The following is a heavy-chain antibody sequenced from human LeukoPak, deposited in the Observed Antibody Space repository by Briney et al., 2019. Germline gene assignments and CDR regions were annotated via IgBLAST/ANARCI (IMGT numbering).Heavy chain of an antibody. Sequence: GGSPRLSCAASGFTFRSSWMHWVRQVPGKGLVWVSHIKSDGSRTSYADSVKGRFTISRDNAKNTVYLQMNSLRAEDTAVYYCARDVGYSFAVWGQGTLVTVSS. CDR1: GFTFRSSW. CDR3: ARDVGYSFAV. J-gene: IGHJ4*02. D-gene: IGHD5-18*01. CDR2: IKSDGSRT. V-gene: IGHV3-74*01.